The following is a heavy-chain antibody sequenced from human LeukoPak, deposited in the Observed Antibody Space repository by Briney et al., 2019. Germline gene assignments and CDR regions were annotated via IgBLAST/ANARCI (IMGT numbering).Heavy chain of an antibody. V-gene: IGHV4-30-4*08. J-gene: IGHJ3*02. CDR1: GGSISSGDYY. CDR2: IYYSGST. D-gene: IGHD6-19*01. Sequence: SQTLSLTCTVSGGSISSGDYYWSWIRQPPGKGLERIGYIYYSGSTYYNSSLKSRVTISVDTSKNQFSLKLSSVTAADTAVYYCARDLAGSGYDAFDIWGQGTMVTVSS. CDR3: ARDLAGSGYDAFDI.